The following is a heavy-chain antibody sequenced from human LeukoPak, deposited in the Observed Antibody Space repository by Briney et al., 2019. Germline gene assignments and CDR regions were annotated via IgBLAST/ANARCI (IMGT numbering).Heavy chain of an antibody. CDR1: GGTFSSCA. CDR2: IIPIFGTA. CDR3: ARDVVVGVYFDY. J-gene: IGHJ4*02. V-gene: IGHV1-69*13. Sequence: SVKVSCKASGGTFSSCAISWVRQAPGQGLEWMGGIIPIFGTANYAQKFQGRVTITADESTSTAYMELSSLRSEDTAVYYCARDVVVGVYFDYWGQGTLVTVSS. D-gene: IGHD1-26*01.